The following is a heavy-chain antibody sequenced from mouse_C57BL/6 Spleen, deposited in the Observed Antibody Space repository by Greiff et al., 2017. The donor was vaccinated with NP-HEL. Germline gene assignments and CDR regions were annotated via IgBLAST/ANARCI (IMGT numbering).Heavy chain of an antibody. V-gene: IGHV1-61*01. Sequence: VQLQQPGAELVRPGSSVKLSCKASGYTFTSYWMDWVKQRPGQGLEWIGNIYPADSETHYNQKFKDKATLTVDKSSSTAYMQLSGLTSEDSAVYYCAREDDGYYAFGDWGQGTLVTVSA. J-gene: IGHJ3*01. CDR1: GYTFTSYW. D-gene: IGHD2-3*01. CDR2: IYPADSET. CDR3: AREDDGYYAFGD.